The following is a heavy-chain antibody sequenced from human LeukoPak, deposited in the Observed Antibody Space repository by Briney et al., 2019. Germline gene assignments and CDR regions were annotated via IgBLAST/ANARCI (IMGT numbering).Heavy chain of an antibody. V-gene: IGHV3-64*02. J-gene: IGHJ4*02. Sequence: GGSLRLSCAASGFTSSNYAMHWVRQAPGKGLEYVSAISSNGGSTYYADSVKGRFTISRDNSKDTLYLQMGSLRPEDMAVYYCARSSGWFDYWGQGTLVTVSS. CDR3: ARSSGWFDY. D-gene: IGHD6-19*01. CDR2: ISSNGGST. CDR1: GFTSSNYA.